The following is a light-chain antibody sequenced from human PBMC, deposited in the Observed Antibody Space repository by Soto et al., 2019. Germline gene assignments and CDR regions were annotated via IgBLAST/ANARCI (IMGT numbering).Light chain of an antibody. V-gene: IGLV1-44*01. CDR2: YDN. CDR1: NSNIGSNT. J-gene: IGLJ1*01. Sequence: QSVLTQPPSASGTPGQRVTIFFSGSNSNIGSNTVNWYQQLPGTAPKLLIYYDNLRPSGVPDRISGSKSGTSASLAISGLQSDDEADYYCAAWDDSLNGRVFGTGTKLTVL. CDR3: AAWDDSLNGRV.